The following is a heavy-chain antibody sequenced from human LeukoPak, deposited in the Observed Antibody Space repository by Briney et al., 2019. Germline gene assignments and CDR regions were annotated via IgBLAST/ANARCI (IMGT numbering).Heavy chain of an antibody. CDR2: FDPEDGET. V-gene: IGHV1-24*01. CDR1: GYTLTELS. Sequence: ASVKVSCKVSGYTLTELSMHWVRQAPGKGLEWMGGFDPEDGETIYAQKFQGRVTMTEDTSTDTAYMELSSPRSEDTAVYYCATAPYCSSTSCSDYWGQGTLVTVPS. D-gene: IGHD2-2*01. CDR3: ATAPYCSSTSCSDY. J-gene: IGHJ4*02.